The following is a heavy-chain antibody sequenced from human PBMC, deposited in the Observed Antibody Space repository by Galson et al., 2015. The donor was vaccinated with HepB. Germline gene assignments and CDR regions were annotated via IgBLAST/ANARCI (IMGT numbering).Heavy chain of an antibody. D-gene: IGHD4-23*01. CDR2: INPHNGDI. J-gene: IGHJ4*02. Sequence: SVKVSCKASGYTFTNNPISWLRQAPGQGLEWMGWINPHNGDIIDAQKAQGRLTLTTDTSTSTAYMELKSLISDDTAMYYCARDVGGSEDYWGQGTLVTVSS. CDR1: GYTFTNNP. CDR3: ARDVGGSEDY. V-gene: IGHV1-18*04.